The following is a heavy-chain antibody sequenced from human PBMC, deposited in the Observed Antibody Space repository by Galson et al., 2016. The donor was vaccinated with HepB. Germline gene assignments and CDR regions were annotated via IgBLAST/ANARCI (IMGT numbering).Heavy chain of an antibody. CDR1: GFTFSSYR. V-gene: IGHV3-7*04. Sequence: SLRLSCAASGFTFSSYRMSWLRQAPGKGLEWLANIKQDGSEKYYVDSVRGRFTISRDNAMNSLYLHMSSLRAEDTALYYCTRTISATAGIDWGQGTLVTVSS. J-gene: IGHJ4*02. CDR3: TRTISATAGID. D-gene: IGHD6-13*01. CDR2: IKQDGSEK.